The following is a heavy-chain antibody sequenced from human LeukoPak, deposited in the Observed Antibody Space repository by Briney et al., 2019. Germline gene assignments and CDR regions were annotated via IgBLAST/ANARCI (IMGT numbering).Heavy chain of an antibody. CDR3: ARDQGGTGSWYEGEGY. J-gene: IGHJ4*02. Sequence: GGSLRLSCAASGCTFDDYGMSWVRQAPGKGLELVSGSNWNGGRTGYVDSVKGRFTISRDNAKNSLYLQMNSLRAEDTALYYCARDQGGTGSWYEGEGYWGQGTLVTVSS. CDR2: SNWNGGRT. D-gene: IGHD6-13*01. V-gene: IGHV3-20*04. CDR1: GCTFDDYG.